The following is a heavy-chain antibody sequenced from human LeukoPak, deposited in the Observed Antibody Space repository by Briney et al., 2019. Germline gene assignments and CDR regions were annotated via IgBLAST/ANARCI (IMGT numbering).Heavy chain of an antibody. CDR2: ISGSGGST. D-gene: IGHD6-19*01. Sequence: GGSLRLSCAASGFTFSSYAMSWVRQAPGKGLEWVSAISGSGGSTYYADSLKGRFTISRDNSKNTLYLQMNSLRAEDTAVYYCAKETNQAVAGALDYWGQGTLVTVSS. CDR3: AKETNQAVAGALDY. J-gene: IGHJ4*02. CDR1: GFTFSSYA. V-gene: IGHV3-23*01.